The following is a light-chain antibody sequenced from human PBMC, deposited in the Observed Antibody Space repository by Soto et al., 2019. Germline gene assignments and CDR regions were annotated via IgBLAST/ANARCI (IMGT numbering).Light chain of an antibody. Sequence: EIVLTQSPGTLSLSPGERATLSCRATQSVSSNSLAWYQQKPGQAPMLLIYGASSRATGIPDRFSGSGSGTDFPLTISRLEPEDFAVYYCHQYGSSPQTFGQGTKLQI. V-gene: IGKV3-20*01. CDR3: HQYGSSPQT. CDR2: GAS. CDR1: QSVSSNS. J-gene: IGKJ2*01.